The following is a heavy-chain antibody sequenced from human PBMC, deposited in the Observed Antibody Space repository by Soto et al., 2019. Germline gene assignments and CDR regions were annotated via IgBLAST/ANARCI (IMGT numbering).Heavy chain of an antibody. CDR3: ARASSSSSAADY. CDR2: IYDSESA. CDR1: GESINSGGYY. Sequence: QVQLQESGPGLVKASQTLSLICSVSGESINSGGYYWSWIRHHPGKGLEWIGYIYDSESAYYNPSLKCRVXXXMXASKSHFAMKLSSVTAADTAVYYCARASSSSSAADYWGQGTLVTVSS. V-gene: IGHV4-31*03. D-gene: IGHD6-6*01. J-gene: IGHJ4*02.